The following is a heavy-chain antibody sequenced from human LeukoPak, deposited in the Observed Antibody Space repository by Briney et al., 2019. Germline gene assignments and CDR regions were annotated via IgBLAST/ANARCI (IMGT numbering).Heavy chain of an antibody. CDR1: GFTFSSYW. J-gene: IGHJ4*02. D-gene: IGHD2/OR15-2a*01. V-gene: IGHV3-7*01. Sequence: GGSLRLSCAASGFTFSSYWMSWVRQAPGKGLEWVANIKQDGSEKYYVDSVKGRFTISRDNAKNSLFLQMDSLRAEDTAVYYCTKDFLIDPLWGQGTLVTVSS. CDR3: TKDFLIDPL. CDR2: IKQDGSEK.